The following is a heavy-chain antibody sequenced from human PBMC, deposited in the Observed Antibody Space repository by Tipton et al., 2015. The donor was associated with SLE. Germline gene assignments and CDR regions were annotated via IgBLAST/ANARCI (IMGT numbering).Heavy chain of an antibody. V-gene: IGHV4-38-2*02. Sequence: TLSLTCAVSGYSISSGYYWGWIRQPPGKGLEWIGSIYHSGSTYYNPSLKSRVAISVDTSKNQFSLKLSSVTAADTAVYYCAREEMVVVIPYAFDIWGQGTMVTVSS. CDR2: IYHSGST. D-gene: IGHD3-22*01. CDR1: GYSISSGYY. CDR3: AREEMVVVIPYAFDI. J-gene: IGHJ3*02.